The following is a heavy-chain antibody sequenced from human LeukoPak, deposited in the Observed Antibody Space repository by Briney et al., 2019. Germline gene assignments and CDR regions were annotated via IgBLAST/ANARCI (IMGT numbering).Heavy chain of an antibody. J-gene: IGHJ6*02. CDR2: VLYRSQWYN. CDR3: ARDYSGNLLGYGMDV. Sequence: SQTLSLTCAILGDSVSSNTGAWNWIRQSPSRGLEWLGRVLYRSQWYNDYGISVKGRIAINADTSKNHFSLQLNSVTPEDTAVYYCARDYSGNLLGYGMDVWGQGTTVTVSS. CDR1: GDSVSSNTGA. V-gene: IGHV6-1*01. D-gene: IGHD1-26*01.